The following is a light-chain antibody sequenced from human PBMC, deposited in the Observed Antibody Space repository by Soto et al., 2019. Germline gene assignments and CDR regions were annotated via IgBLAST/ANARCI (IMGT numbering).Light chain of an antibody. CDR2: KVS. CDR1: QSLVYSDGNTY. V-gene: IGKV2-30*01. CDR3: MQDTHWPYT. Sequence: DVVMTQSPLSLPVTLGQPASISCRSSQSLVYSDGNTYLNWFQQRPGQSPRRLIYKVSNRDSGVPDRFSGSGSGSDFTLKISGVEAEDVAVYYCMQDTHWPYTFGQGTKLEIK. J-gene: IGKJ2*01.